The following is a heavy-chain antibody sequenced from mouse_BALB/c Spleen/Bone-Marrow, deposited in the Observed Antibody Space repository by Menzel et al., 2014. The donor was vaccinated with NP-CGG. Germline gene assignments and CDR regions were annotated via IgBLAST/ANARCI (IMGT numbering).Heavy chain of an antibody. CDR1: GFTFSSYT. D-gene: IGHD2-1*01. CDR3: TRDGKGNYDYAMDY. Sequence: EVKLQESGGGLVKPGGSLKLSCAASGFTFSSYTMSWVRQTPEKRLEWVATISSGGSCTYYPDSVKGRFTISRDNAKNPLYLQMSRLKAEDTAMYYCTRDGKGNYDYAMDYWGQGTSVTVSS. CDR2: ISSGGSCT. V-gene: IGHV5-6-4*01. J-gene: IGHJ4*01.